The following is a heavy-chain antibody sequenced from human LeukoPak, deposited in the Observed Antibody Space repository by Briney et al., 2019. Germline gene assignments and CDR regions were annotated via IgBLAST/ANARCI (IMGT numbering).Heavy chain of an antibody. CDR3: ARERYGSGNFAY. CDR2: IHFHVPTP. Sequence: GGSLRLSCAASGFTFYDYGMNWVGHAPGKGVEWVVVIHFHVPTPGYAASVTGRFTISRAHPNNSLYLQMNSLRAEDTALYYCARERYGSGNFAYWGQGTLVTVSS. D-gene: IGHD3-10*01. CDR1: GFTFYDYG. V-gene: IGHV3-20*04. J-gene: IGHJ4*02.